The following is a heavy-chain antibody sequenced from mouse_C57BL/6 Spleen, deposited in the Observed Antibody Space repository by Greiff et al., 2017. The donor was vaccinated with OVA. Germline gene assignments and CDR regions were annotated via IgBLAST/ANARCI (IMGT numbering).Heavy chain of an antibody. CDR2: INPSSGYT. Sequence: VKLQQSGAELAKPGASVKLSCKASGYTFTSYWMHWVKQRPGQGLEWIGYINPSSGYTKYNQKFKDKATLTADKSSSTAYMQLSSLTYEDSAVYYCARSEITTVVATRDFAYWGQGTLVTVSA. D-gene: IGHD1-1*01. J-gene: IGHJ3*01. CDR1: GYTFTSYW. CDR3: ARSEITTVVATRDFAY. V-gene: IGHV1-7*01.